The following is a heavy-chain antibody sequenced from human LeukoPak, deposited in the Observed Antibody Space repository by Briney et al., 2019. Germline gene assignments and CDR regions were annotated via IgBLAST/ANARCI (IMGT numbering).Heavy chain of an antibody. Sequence: GGSLRLSCAASGFTVSSDHMSWVRQAPGKGLEWVSVIYSAGSTYSADSVKGRFTISRDNSKNTLYLQMNSLRAEDTAVYYCARGTLEHCSGASCYPLDSWGQGTLVTVSS. CDR1: GFTVSSDH. V-gene: IGHV3-53*01. CDR2: IYSAGST. J-gene: IGHJ5*01. CDR3: ARGTLEHCSGASCYPLDS. D-gene: IGHD2-15*01.